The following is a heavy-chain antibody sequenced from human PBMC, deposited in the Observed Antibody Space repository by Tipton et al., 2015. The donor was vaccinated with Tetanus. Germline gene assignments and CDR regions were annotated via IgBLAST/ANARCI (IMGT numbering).Heavy chain of an antibody. CDR1: GFTFSSYA. J-gene: IGHJ4*02. D-gene: IGHD5-18*01. CDR2: ISGSGGTT. CDR3: AREYSWSGRDY. Sequence: SLRLSCAASGFTFSSYAMSWVRQAPGKGLEWVSGISGSGGTTNYADSVTGRFTISRDNSKNTLYLQMNSLRAEDTAVYYCAREYSWSGRDYWGQGTLVPVSS. V-gene: IGHV3-23*01.